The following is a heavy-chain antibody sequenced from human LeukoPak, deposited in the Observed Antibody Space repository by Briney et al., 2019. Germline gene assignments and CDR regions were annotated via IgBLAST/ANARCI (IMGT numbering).Heavy chain of an antibody. CDR2: INPNSGGT. CDR3: ARATTYGGNSGRDGSSGMDV. Sequence: ASVKVSCKASGYTFTGYYMHWVRQAPGQGLEWMGWINPNSGGTNYAQKFQGWVTMTRDTSISTAYMELSRLRSDDTAVYYCARATTYGGNSGRDGSSGMDVWGQGTTVTVSS. J-gene: IGHJ6*02. CDR1: GYTFTGYY. V-gene: IGHV1-2*04. D-gene: IGHD4-23*01.